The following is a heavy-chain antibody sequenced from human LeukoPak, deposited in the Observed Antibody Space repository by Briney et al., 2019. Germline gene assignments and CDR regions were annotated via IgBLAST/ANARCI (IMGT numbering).Heavy chain of an antibody. CDR3: ARDAGIAVAGTGWFDP. V-gene: IGHV3-7*03. D-gene: IGHD6-19*01. Sequence: GGSLRLSCAASGFMFSSYWMSWVRQAPGKGLEWVADIKEDGSEKSYVDSVKGRFTISRDNAKNSLYLQMNSLRSEDTAVYYCARDAGIAVAGTGWFDPWGQGTLVTVSS. CDR2: IKEDGSEK. J-gene: IGHJ5*02. CDR1: GFMFSSYW.